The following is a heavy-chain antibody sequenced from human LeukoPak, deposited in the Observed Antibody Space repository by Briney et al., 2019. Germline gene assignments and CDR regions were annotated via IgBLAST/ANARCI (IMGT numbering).Heavy chain of an antibody. J-gene: IGHJ4*02. Sequence: GGSLRLSCTASGFTFSSHAMYWVRQSPGKGLEWVSSISSSSNYIYYADSVKGRFTISRDNAKNSLFLQMNSPRAEDTAVYYCARGQGLQLKSGSDYWGQGTLVTVSS. D-gene: IGHD5-24*01. V-gene: IGHV3-21*01. CDR2: ISSSSNYI. CDR1: GFTFSSHA. CDR3: ARGQGLQLKSGSDY.